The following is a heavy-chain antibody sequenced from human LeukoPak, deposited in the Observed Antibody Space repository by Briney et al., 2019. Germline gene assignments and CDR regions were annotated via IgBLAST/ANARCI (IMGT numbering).Heavy chain of an antibody. Sequence: GGSLRLSCAAPGFTFSSYSMNWVRQAPGKGLEWVSSISSSSSYIYYADSVKGRFTISRDNAKNSLYLQMNSLRAEDTAVYYCARLGWATAPLDYWGQGTLVTVSS. J-gene: IGHJ4*02. D-gene: IGHD5-12*01. CDR2: ISSSSSYI. CDR3: ARLGWATAPLDY. CDR1: GFTFSSYS. V-gene: IGHV3-21*01.